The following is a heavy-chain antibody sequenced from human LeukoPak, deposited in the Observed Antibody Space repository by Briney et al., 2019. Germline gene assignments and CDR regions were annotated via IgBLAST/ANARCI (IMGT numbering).Heavy chain of an antibody. J-gene: IGHJ6*02. CDR3: AKDLRGYGDEPGYYYYYGMDV. V-gene: IGHV3-30*18. D-gene: IGHD4-17*01. CDR1: GFTFSSYG. Sequence: PGGSLRLSCAASGFTFSSYGMHWVRQAPGKGLEWVAVISYDGSNKYYADSVKGRFTISRDNSENTLYLQMNSLRAEDTAVYYCAKDLRGYGDEPGYYYYYGMDVWGQGTTVTVSS. CDR2: ISYDGSNK.